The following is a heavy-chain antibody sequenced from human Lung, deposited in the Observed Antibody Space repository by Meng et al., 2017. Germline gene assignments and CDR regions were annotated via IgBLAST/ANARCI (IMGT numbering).Heavy chain of an antibody. CDR1: GFYFSNAW. Sequence: LVGAGGALVKPGGSLRLSCAASGFYFSNAWMSWVRQAPGKGLEWVGRIKSNTDGGTTEYAAPVTGRFTISRDDSKSTLNLHLSGLRTDDTGVYYCTWDDKAVSDYWGQGTLVTASS. J-gene: IGHJ4*02. D-gene: IGHD3-9*01. V-gene: IGHV3-15*02. CDR2: IKSNTDGGTT. CDR3: TWDDKAVSDY.